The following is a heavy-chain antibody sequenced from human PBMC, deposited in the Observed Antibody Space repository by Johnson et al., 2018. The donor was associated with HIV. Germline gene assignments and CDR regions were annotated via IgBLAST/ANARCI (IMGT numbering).Heavy chain of an antibody. Sequence: VQLVESRGVLVQPGGSLRLSCAASGFTVSSNEMSWVRQAPGKGLEWVSYISSSGSTIYYADSVKGRFTISRDNAKNSLYLQMNSLRAEDTAVYYCARDRNYYDSSGYDAFDIWGQGTMVTVSS. CDR2: ISSSGSTI. CDR3: ARDRNYYDSSGYDAFDI. V-gene: IGHV3-48*03. CDR1: GFTVSSNE. D-gene: IGHD3-22*01. J-gene: IGHJ3*02.